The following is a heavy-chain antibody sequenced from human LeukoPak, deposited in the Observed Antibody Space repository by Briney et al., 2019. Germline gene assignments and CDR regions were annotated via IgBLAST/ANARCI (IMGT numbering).Heavy chain of an antibody. V-gene: IGHV4-34*01. CDR2: INHSGST. CDR3: ASDYGDYGRAFDI. Sequence: SETLSLTCAVYGGSFSGYYWSWIRQPPGKGLEWIGEINHSGSTNCNPSLKSRVTISVDTSKNQFSLKLSSVTAADTAVYYCASDYGDYGRAFDIWGQGTMVTVSS. J-gene: IGHJ3*02. D-gene: IGHD4-17*01. CDR1: GGSFSGYY.